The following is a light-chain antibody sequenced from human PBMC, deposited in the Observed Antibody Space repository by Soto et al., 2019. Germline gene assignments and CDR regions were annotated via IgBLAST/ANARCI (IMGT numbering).Light chain of an antibody. Sequence: EIVLTQSPGTLSLSPGERATLSCRASQSVSSSYLAWYQQKPGQAPRLLIYGASRRATGIPDRLSGSGSGTDFTLTISRLEPEDFAVYYCQQYGSSPWTFGQGTKVDIK. CDR3: QQYGSSPWT. V-gene: IGKV3-20*01. J-gene: IGKJ1*01. CDR2: GAS. CDR1: QSVSSSY.